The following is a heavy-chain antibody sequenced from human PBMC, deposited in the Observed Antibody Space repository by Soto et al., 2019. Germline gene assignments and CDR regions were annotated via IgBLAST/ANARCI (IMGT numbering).Heavy chain of an antibody. CDR3: ARDLAAGAL. CDR2: INPRGGST. J-gene: IGHJ4*02. D-gene: IGHD6-13*01. Sequence: QEQLVQSGAEVKEPGASVKVSCKASGYTFINYYIHWVRQAPGQGLEWMAIINPRGGSTNYAKEYEGGATLTSDTSTRTDYMELSSLRFEDPALFYCARDLAAGALWVQGTLVTVSS. CDR1: GYTFINYY. V-gene: IGHV1-46*01.